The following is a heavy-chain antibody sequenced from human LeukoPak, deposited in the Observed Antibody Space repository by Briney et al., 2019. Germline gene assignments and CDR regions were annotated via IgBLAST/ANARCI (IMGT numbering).Heavy chain of an antibody. V-gene: IGHV3-66*02. CDR3: ARGRYCTNGVCSTFDY. CDR1: GFTVISNY. Sequence: GGSLRLSCAASGFTVISNYMSWVRQAPGKGLEWVSVIYSGGSTYYADSVKGRFTISRDNSKNTLYLQMNSLRAEDTAVYYCARGRYCTNGVCSTFDYWGQGTLVTVSS. D-gene: IGHD2-8*01. J-gene: IGHJ4*02. CDR2: IYSGGST.